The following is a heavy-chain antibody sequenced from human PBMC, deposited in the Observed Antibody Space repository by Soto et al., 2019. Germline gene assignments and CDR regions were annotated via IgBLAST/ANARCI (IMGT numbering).Heavy chain of an antibody. D-gene: IGHD4-17*01. CDR2: IYHSGST. J-gene: IGHJ6*02. Sequence: PSETLSLTCAVSGGSISSSNWWSWVRQPPGKGLEWIGEIYHSGSTNYNPSLKSRVTISVDKSKNQFSLKLSSVTAADTAVYYCARGRYGEYYYYYGMDVWGQGTTVTVS. V-gene: IGHV4-4*02. CDR1: GGSISSSNW. CDR3: ARGRYGEYYYYYGMDV.